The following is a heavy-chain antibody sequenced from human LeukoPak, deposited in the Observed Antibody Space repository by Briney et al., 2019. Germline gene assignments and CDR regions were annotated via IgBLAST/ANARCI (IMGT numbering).Heavy chain of an antibody. J-gene: IGHJ4*02. CDR3: ASPLGPYDSSGYYRLEY. Sequence: GGSLRLSCAASGFTFSDYYMSWIPAAPGKGLEWGSYISSSGSTIYYADSVKGRFTISRDNAKNTLYLQMNSLRAEDTAVYYCASPLGPYDSSGYYRLEYWGQGTLVTVSS. CDR2: ISSSGSTI. D-gene: IGHD3-22*01. CDR1: GFTFSDYY. V-gene: IGHV3-11*01.